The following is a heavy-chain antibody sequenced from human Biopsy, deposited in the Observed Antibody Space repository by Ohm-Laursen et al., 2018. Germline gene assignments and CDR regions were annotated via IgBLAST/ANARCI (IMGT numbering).Heavy chain of an antibody. CDR2: IDPDGGRT. J-gene: IGHJ4*02. CDR1: GYTFSLYH. Sequence: GASVKVSCEASGYTFSLYHIHWVRQAPGQGLEWMGWIDPDGGRTSFGQNFQGRVTMTSDTSTGTAYLELTRLRSDDTAVYYCARDPYCSGGNCYSPLDHWGQGTLVTVSA. CDR3: ARDPYCSGGNCYSPLDH. V-gene: IGHV1-2*02. D-gene: IGHD2-15*01.